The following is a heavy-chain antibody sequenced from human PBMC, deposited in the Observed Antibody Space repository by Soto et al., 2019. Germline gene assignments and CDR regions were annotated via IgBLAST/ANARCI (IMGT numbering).Heavy chain of an antibody. J-gene: IGHJ3*02. CDR2: IWYDGSNK. CDR1: GFTFSSYG. V-gene: IGHV3-33*01. Sequence: VGSLRLFCGASGFTFSSYGMHWVRQAPGKGLEWVAVIWYDGSNKYYADSVKGRFTISRDNSKNTLYLQMNSLRAEDTAVYYCARDASADAFDIWGQGTMLTVSS. CDR3: ARDASADAFDI.